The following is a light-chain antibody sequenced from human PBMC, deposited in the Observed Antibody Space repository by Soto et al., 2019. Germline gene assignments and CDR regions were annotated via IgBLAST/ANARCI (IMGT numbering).Light chain of an antibody. J-gene: IGKJ4*01. CDR3: QQLNGYPLS. CDR1: QGIGSY. V-gene: IGKV1-9*01. Sequence: IQLTQSPSSLSASVGDRVTITCRASQGIGSYLAWYQQKPGKAPKLLIYAASPLQSGVPSRFSGSGSGTDFTLTISSLQTEDFATYYCQQLNGYPLSFGGGTKVEIK. CDR2: AAS.